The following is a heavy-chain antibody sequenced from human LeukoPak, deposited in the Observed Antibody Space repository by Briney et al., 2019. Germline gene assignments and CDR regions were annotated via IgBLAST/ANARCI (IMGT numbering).Heavy chain of an antibody. J-gene: IGHJ4*02. CDR1: GFTFSNAW. Sequence: GGSLRLSCAASGFTFSNAWMSWVRQAPGKGLEWVGRIKSKTDGGTTDYAAPVKGRFTISRDDSKNTLYLQMNSLKTEDTAVYYCTTDPAEMGLWWQIPYDYWGQGTLVTVSS. V-gene: IGHV3-15*01. CDR2: IKSKTDGGTT. D-gene: IGHD2-21*01. CDR3: TTDPAEMGLWWQIPYDY.